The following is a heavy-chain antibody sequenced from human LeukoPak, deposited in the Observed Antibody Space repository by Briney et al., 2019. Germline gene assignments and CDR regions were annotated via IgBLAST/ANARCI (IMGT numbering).Heavy chain of an antibody. V-gene: IGHV3-30*03. CDR3: AGVLRYFDWFPFDY. CDR1: GFTFSSYS. CDR2: ISYDGSNK. Sequence: GGSLRLSCAASGFTFSSYSMSWVRQAPGKGLEWVAVISYDGSNKYYADSVKGRFTISRDNSKNTLYLQMNSLRAEDTAVYYCAGVLRYFDWFPFDYWGQGTLVTVSS. D-gene: IGHD3-9*01. J-gene: IGHJ4*02.